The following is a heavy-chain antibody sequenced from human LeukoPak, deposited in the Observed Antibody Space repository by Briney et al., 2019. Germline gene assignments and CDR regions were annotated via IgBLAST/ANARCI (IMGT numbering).Heavy chain of an antibody. J-gene: IGHJ6*03. CDR1: GFTFSSYG. CDR2: IRYDGSNK. V-gene: IGHV3-30*02. Sequence: GGSLRLSCAASGFTFSSYGTHWVRQAPGKGLEWVAFIRYDGSNKYYADSVKGRFTISRDNSKNTLYLQMNSLRAEDTAVYYCARGGYSSSWQNYYYYYYMDVWGKGTTVTVSS. CDR3: ARGGYSSSWQNYYYYYYMDV. D-gene: IGHD6-13*01.